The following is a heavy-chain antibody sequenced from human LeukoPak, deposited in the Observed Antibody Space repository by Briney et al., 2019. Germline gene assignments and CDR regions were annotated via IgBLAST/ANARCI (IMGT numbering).Heavy chain of an antibody. CDR1: GGSFSGYY. V-gene: IGHV4-34*01. CDR2: INHSGST. D-gene: IGHD5-12*01. J-gene: IGHJ4*02. Sequence: SETLSLTCAVYGGSFSGYYWSWIRQPPGKGLEWIGEINHSGSTNYNPSLKSRVTISVDTSKNQFSLKLSSVTAADTAVYYCARSDSGSLNWGQGTLVTVSS. CDR3: ARSDSGSLN.